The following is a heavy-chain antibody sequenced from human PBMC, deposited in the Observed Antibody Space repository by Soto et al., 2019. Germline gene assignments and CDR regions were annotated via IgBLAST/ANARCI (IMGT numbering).Heavy chain of an antibody. CDR3: ARGVGYYDSSGYYSRYYYYGMDV. D-gene: IGHD3-22*01. J-gene: IGHJ6*02. CDR1: GFTFSSYS. Sequence: EVQLVESGGGLVKPGGSLRLSCAASGFTFSSYSMNWVRQAPGKGLEWVSSISSSSSYIYYADSVKGRFTISRDNAKNSLYLQMNSLRAEDTAVYYCARGVGYYDSSGYYSRYYYYGMDVWGQGTTVTASS. CDR2: ISSSSSYI. V-gene: IGHV3-21*01.